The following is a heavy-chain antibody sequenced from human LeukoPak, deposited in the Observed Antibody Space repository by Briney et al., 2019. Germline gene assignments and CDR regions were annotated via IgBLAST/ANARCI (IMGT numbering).Heavy chain of an antibody. CDR2: IIPILGIA. Sequence: SVKVSCKASGYTFTSYGISWVRQAPGQGLEWMGRIIPILGIANYAQKFQDRVTITADKSTTTAYMELSSLRSEDTAVYYCARHLGGGNPFENYWGQGTLVTVSS. J-gene: IGHJ4*02. V-gene: IGHV1-69*04. D-gene: IGHD4-23*01. CDR1: GYTFTSYG. CDR3: ARHLGGGNPFENY.